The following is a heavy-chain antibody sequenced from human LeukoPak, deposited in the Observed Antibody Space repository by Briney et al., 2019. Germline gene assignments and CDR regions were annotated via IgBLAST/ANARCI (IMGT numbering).Heavy chain of an antibody. Sequence: ASVKVSCKASGHTFTGYYMHWVRPAPGQGLEWMGWINPSSGATNCAQKFQGRVTMTRDTSITTAYMELSSLKSDDTAVYYCARADFDVRWEVPEGGHWGQGTVVTVSS. V-gene: IGHV1-2*02. CDR2: INPSSGAT. D-gene: IGHD1-26*01. CDR3: ARADFDVRWEVPEGGH. CDR1: GHTFTGYY. J-gene: IGHJ4*02.